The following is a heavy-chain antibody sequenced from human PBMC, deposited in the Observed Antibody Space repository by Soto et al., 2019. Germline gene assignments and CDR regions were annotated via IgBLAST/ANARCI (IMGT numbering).Heavy chain of an antibody. CDR1: GFTFSSYG. CDR2: ISYDGSNK. CDR3: AGELHYFDY. Sequence: QVQLVESGGGVVQPGRSLRLSCAASGFTFSSYGMHWVRQAPGKGLEWVAVISYDGSNKYYADSVKGRFTISRDNSKNTLYLQMNSLRAEDTAVYYCAGELHYFDYWGQGTLVTVSS. V-gene: IGHV3-30*03. D-gene: IGHD5-18*01. J-gene: IGHJ4*02.